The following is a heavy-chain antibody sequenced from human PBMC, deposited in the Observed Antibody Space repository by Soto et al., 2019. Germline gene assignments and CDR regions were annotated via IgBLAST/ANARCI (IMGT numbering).Heavy chain of an antibody. CDR3: TRTISALPGDGY. J-gene: IGHJ4*02. V-gene: IGHV3-7*01. D-gene: IGHD6-6*01. CDR2: IKQDGSER. CDR1: GFTFNRYW. Sequence: PGGSLRLSCAASGFTFNRYWMGWVRQAPGKGPEWLANIKQDGSERYYVDSVKGRFTISRDNVKNSVYLQMNSLRAEDTAVYYCTRTISALPGDGYWGQGTLVTVSS.